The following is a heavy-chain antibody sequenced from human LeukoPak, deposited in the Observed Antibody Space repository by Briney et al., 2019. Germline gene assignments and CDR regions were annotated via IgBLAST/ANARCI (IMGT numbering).Heavy chain of an antibody. CDR3: AILPPGGTRYMDV. D-gene: IGHD1-7*01. CDR2: ISGSGGST. CDR1: GFTSSSYE. J-gene: IGHJ6*03. V-gene: IGHV3-23*01. Sequence: PGGSLRLSCAASGFTSSSYEMNWVRQAPGKGLEWVSAISGSGGSTYYADSVKGRFTISRDNSKNTLYLQMNSLRAEDTAVYYCAILPPGGTRYMDVWGKGTTVTVSS.